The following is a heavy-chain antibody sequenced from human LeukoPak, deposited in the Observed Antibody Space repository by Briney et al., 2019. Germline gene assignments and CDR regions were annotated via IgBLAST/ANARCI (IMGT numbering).Heavy chain of an antibody. CDR1: GGSISSGSYY. CDR3: ARDRMVRGVIFPFDY. V-gene: IGHV4-61*02. J-gene: IGHJ4*02. Sequence: SETLSLTCTVSGGSISSGSYYWSWIRQPAGKGLEWIGRIYTSGSTNYNPSLKSRVTISVDTSKNQFSLKLSSVTAADTAVYYCARDRMVRGVIFPFDYWGQGTLVTVSS. CDR2: IYTSGST. D-gene: IGHD3-10*01.